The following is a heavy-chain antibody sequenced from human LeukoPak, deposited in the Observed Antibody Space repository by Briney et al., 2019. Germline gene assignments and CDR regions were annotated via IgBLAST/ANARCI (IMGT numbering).Heavy chain of an antibody. CDR3: ARDNGWSADF. V-gene: IGHV3-7*03. CDR2: IKQDGSAK. Sequence: GGSLRLSCAASGFTFSRHWMYWVRQAPGKGLEWVADIKQDGSAKPYVDSVKGRFTISRDNAKNSLFLQMNSLRAEDTAVYYCARDNGWSADFWGQGTLVTVSS. D-gene: IGHD2-15*01. CDR1: GFTFSRHW. J-gene: IGHJ4*02.